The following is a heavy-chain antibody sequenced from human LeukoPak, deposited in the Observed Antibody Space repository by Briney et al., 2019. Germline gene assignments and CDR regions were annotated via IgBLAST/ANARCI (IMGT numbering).Heavy chain of an antibody. CDR1: DGSVSSFY. CDR3: ARMADYDRSGYDAFEI. CDR2: IYKSETT. J-gene: IGHJ3*02. D-gene: IGHD3-22*01. V-gene: IGHV4-59*02. Sequence: SETLSLTCTVSDGSVSSFYWSWIRQPPGKGLEWIGYIYKSETTNYNPSLTGRVTMSLDTPKSQISMKLRSVTAADTAVYYCARMADYDRSGYDAFEIWGLGTLVTVSS.